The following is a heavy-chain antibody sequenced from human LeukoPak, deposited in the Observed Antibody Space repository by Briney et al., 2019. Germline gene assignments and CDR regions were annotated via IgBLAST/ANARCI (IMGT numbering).Heavy chain of an antibody. CDR3: ARAPLRFLRGSDAFDI. J-gene: IGHJ3*02. CDR1: GFTFSSYG. D-gene: IGHD3-3*01. V-gene: IGHV3-48*01. Sequence: GGSLRLSCAASGFTFSSYGMHWVRQAPGKGLEWVSYITSSSTSTYYGDSVKGRFTISRDNAKNSLYLQMNSLRAEDTAVYYCARAPLRFLRGSDAFDIWGQGTMVTVSS. CDR2: ITSSSTST.